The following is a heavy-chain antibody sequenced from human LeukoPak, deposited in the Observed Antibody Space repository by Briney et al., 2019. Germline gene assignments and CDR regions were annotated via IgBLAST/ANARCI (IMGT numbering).Heavy chain of an antibody. D-gene: IGHD3-22*01. CDR1: GYTFTSFD. V-gene: IGHV1-8*01. CDR2: MNPNSDNT. CDR3: ARHHPEVPYYYDSSGYYGIFDY. Sequence: ASVKVSCKASGYTFTSFDINWVRQATGQGLEWMGWMNPNSDNTGYAQKFQGRVTMTTDTSTSTAYMELRSLRSDDTAVYYCARHHPEVPYYYDSSGYYGIFDYWGQGTLVTVSS. J-gene: IGHJ4*02.